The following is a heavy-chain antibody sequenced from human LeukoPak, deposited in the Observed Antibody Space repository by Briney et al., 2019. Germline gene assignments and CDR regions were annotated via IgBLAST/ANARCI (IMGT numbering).Heavy chain of an antibody. CDR1: GFTFSSYE. D-gene: IGHD2-21*02. J-gene: IGHJ4*02. V-gene: IGHV3-48*03. Sequence: GGSLRLSCAASGFTFSSYEMSWVRQAPGKGLEWVSYISSSGSTIYYADSVKGRFTISRDNAKNSLYLQMNSLRAEDTAVYYCARDRLGGDCSFDYWGQGTLSPSPQ. CDR2: ISSSGSTI. CDR3: ARDRLGGDCSFDY.